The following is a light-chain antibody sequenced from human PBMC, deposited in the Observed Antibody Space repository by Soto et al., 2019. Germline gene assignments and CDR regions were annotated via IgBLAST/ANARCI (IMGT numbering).Light chain of an antibody. V-gene: IGKV3-15*01. CDR1: QSVSSN. CDR3: KQYNNRWT. CDR2: GAS. Sequence: EIVMTQSPATLSVSPGERATLSCRASQSVSSNLAWYQQKPGQAPRLLIYGASTRATGIPARFSGSGSGTEFTLTINSLQSEDFAVYSCKQYNNRWTFGQGTKVEI. J-gene: IGKJ1*01.